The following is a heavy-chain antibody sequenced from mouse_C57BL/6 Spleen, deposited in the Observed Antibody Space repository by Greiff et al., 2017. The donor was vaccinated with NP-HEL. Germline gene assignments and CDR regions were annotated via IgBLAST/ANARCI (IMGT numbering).Heavy chain of an antibody. J-gene: IGHJ2*01. V-gene: IGHV1-69*01. CDR2: IDPSDSYT. D-gene: IGHD1-1*01. CDR1: GYTFTSYW. CDR3: ARSMHYYGSSLFDY. Sequence: VQLQESGAELVMPGASVKLSCKASGYTFTSYWMHWVKQRPGQGLEWIGEIDPSDSYTNYNQKFKGKSTLTVDKSSSTAYMQLSSLTSEDSAVYYCARSMHYYGSSLFDYWGQGTTLTVSS.